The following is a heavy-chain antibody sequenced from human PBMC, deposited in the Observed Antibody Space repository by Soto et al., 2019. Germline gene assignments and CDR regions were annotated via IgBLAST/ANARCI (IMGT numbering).Heavy chain of an antibody. CDR1: GYSFTSYW. CDR2: IYPGDSDI. D-gene: IGHD6-13*01. Sequence: PGESLKISCKGSGYSFTSYWIGWVRQMPGKGLEWMGIIYPGDSDIRYSPSFQGQVTISADKSISTAYLQWSSLKASDTAMYYCARTSAAGKYYYVMDVWGQGTTVTVSS. J-gene: IGHJ6*02. V-gene: IGHV5-51*01. CDR3: ARTSAAGKYYYVMDV.